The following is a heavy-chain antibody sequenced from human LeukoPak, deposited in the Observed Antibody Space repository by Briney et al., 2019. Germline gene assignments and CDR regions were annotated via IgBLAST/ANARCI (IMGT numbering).Heavy chain of an antibody. CDR3: AKIRDFPWTNGAFDY. Sequence: GGSLRLSCAASGFTFSSYGMHWVRRAPGKGLEWVAVISYDGSNKYYADSVKGRFTISRDNSKNTLYLQMNSLRAEDTAVYYCAKIRDFPWTNGAFDYWGQGTLVTVSS. D-gene: IGHD2/OR15-2a*01. CDR1: GFTFSSYG. J-gene: IGHJ4*02. V-gene: IGHV3-30*18. CDR2: ISYDGSNK.